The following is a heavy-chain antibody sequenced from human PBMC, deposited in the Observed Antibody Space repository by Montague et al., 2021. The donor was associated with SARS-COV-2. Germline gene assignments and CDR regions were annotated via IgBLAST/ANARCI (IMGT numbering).Heavy chain of an antibody. CDR1: GASFNGYY. J-gene: IGHJ4*02. CDR2: INHSGST. CDR3: TRRLHGFNRHYFDY. D-gene: IGHD5-24*01. V-gene: IGHV4-34*01. Sequence: SETLSPTCAVYGASFNGYYWTWIRQPPGKGLEWIGEINHSGSTSYNPSLRSRVTISVDTSKNQFSLKLTSVTAADTAVYYCTRRLHGFNRHYFDYWGQGTLVTVPS.